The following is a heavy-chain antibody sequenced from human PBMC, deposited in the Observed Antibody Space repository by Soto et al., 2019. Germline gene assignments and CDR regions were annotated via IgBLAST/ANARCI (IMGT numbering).Heavy chain of an antibody. D-gene: IGHD3-16*01. CDR2: FDPEDGET. CDR1: GYTLTELS. Sequence: RASVKVSCKVSGYTLTELSMHWVRQAPGKGLEWMGGFDPEDGETIYAQKFQGRVTMTEDTSTDTAYMELSSLRSEDTAVYYCATAPRGRWLQCCYFDYWGQGTLVTVSS. J-gene: IGHJ4*02. V-gene: IGHV1-24*01. CDR3: ATAPRGRWLQCCYFDY.